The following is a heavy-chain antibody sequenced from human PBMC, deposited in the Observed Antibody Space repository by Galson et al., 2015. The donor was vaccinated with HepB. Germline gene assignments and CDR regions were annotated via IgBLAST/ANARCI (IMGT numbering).Heavy chain of an antibody. J-gene: IGHJ3*02. Sequence: SVKVSCKASGYTFTGHYMHWVRRAPGQGLEWMGRINPNSGGANYAQKFQGRVTMTRDTSINTTYVELSRLTSDDTAAFYCARDPLLIYDSTGYYAFDIWGQGTMATVSS. CDR2: INPNSGGA. V-gene: IGHV1-2*06. CDR3: ARDPLLIYDSTGYYAFDI. CDR1: GYTFTGHY. D-gene: IGHD3-22*01.